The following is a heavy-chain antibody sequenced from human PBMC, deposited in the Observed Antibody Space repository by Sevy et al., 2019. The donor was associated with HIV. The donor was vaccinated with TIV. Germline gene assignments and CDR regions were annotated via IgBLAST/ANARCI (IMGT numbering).Heavy chain of an antibody. V-gene: IGHV1-2*06. D-gene: IGHD1-1*01. CDR1: GYIFSDYN. CDR2: INPKSGDT. CDR3: VRESTTAPKTLLSFDI. Sequence: ASVKVSCKSTGYIFSDYNMHWVRQAPGQGLEWMALINPKSGDTIYAQRIRGRVSMTRDTSMSTAYMELSGLTSDDTAVYYCVRESTTAPKTLLSFDIWGQGTMVTVSS. J-gene: IGHJ3*02.